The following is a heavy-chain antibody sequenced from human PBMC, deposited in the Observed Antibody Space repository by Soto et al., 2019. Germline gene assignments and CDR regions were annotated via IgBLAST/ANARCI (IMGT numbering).Heavy chain of an antibody. CDR1: GFTFSSYG. D-gene: IGHD6-13*01. CDR3: AKGSGSSWYSS. Sequence: EVQLLESGGGLVQPGGSLRLSCAASGFTFSSYGMSWVRQAPGKGLEWVSAISGSGGSTYYADSVKGRFTFSRDNSKNTLYLQMKSLRAEDTAVYYCAKGSGSSWYSSWGQGTLVTVSS. J-gene: IGHJ4*02. CDR2: ISGSGGST. V-gene: IGHV3-23*01.